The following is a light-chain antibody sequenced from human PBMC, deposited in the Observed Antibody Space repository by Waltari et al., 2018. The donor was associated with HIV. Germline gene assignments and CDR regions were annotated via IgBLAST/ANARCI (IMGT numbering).Light chain of an antibody. CDR2: DVF. V-gene: IGLV2-14*03. Sequence: QSSLTQPASVSGSPGQSITISCTGTSNDIGGFNYVSWYQQHPSEPPKLLIYDVFSRPSGLSDRFSGSKSGNTAFLTISGLRSEDEAEYYCSSYTITRTLVFGGGTRLTVL. CDR3: SSYTITRTLV. CDR1: SNDIGGFNY. J-gene: IGLJ2*01.